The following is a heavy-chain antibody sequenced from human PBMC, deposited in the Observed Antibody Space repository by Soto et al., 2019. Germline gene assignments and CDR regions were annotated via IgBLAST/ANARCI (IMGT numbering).Heavy chain of an antibody. V-gene: IGHV3-48*02. J-gene: IGHJ6*02. CDR3: ARDLEESQGRDYYYYYGMDV. CDR1: GFTFSSYS. Sequence: GGSLRLSCAASGFTFSSYSMNWVRQAPGKGLEWVSYISSSSSTIYYADSVKGRFTISRDNAKNSLYLQMNSLRDEDTAVYYCARDLEESQGRDYYYYYGMDVWGQGTTVTVSS. CDR2: ISSSSSTI.